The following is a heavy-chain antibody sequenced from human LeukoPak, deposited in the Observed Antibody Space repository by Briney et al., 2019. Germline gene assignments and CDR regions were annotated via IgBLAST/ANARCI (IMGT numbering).Heavy chain of an antibody. CDR3: ARRSQAGGTGIGY. Sequence: ASVKVSCKASGYTFTSYDINWVRQGTGQGLEWMGWMNPNSGNTGSAQKFQGRLTMTRNTSISTAYMELSSLRSEDTAVYYCARRSQAGGTGIGYWGQGTLVTVSS. D-gene: IGHD6-19*01. CDR1: GYTFTSYD. V-gene: IGHV1-8*01. CDR2: MNPNSGNT. J-gene: IGHJ4*02.